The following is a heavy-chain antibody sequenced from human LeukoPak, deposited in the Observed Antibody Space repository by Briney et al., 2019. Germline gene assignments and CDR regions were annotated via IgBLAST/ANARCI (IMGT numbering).Heavy chain of an antibody. D-gene: IGHD3-10*01. CDR1: GYTFTAFY. Sequence: ASVKVSCKTSGYTFTAFYMHWVRQAPGQGPEWMGWINATSGGTNYAQKFQGRVTMTRDTSISTAYMELSRLRSDDTAVYYCATIRRYYYGSGSLTFDYWGQGTLVTVSS. V-gene: IGHV1-2*02. J-gene: IGHJ4*02. CDR2: INATSGGT. CDR3: ATIRRYYYGSGSLTFDY.